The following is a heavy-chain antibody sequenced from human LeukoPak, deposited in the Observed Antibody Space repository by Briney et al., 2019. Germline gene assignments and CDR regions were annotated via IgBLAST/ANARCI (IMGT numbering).Heavy chain of an antibody. CDR1: GFTVSSNY. Sequence: GGSLRLSCAASGFTVSSNYMSWVRQAPGKGLEWVSVIYSGGSTYYADSVKGRFTISRDNSKNTLYLQMNSLRAEDTAVYYCARDLTVAGPMDVWGQGTTVTVSS. V-gene: IGHV3-66*01. D-gene: IGHD6-19*01. J-gene: IGHJ6*02. CDR3: ARDLTVAGPMDV. CDR2: IYSGGST.